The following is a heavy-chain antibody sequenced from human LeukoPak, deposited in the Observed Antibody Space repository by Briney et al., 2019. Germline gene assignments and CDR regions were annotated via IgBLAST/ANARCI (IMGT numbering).Heavy chain of an antibody. CDR1: GGTFSSYA. CDR2: IIPIFGTA. CDR3: ARAPRWLQYYFDY. Sequence: GASVKVSCKASGGTFSSYAISWVRQAPGQGLEWMGGIIPIFGTANYAQKLQGRVTMTTDTSTSTAYMELRSLRSDDTAVYYCARAPRWLQYYFDYWGQGTLVTVSS. D-gene: IGHD5-24*01. J-gene: IGHJ4*02. V-gene: IGHV1-69*05.